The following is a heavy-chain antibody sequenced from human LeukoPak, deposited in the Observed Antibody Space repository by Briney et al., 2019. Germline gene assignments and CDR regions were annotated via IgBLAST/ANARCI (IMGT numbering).Heavy chain of an antibody. Sequence: GGSLRLSCAVSGITLSNYGMSWVRQAPGKGLEWVAGISDSGGSTKYADSVKGRFTISRDNRKNTLYLQMNGLRAEDMAVYFCAKRGVVIRVILVGFHKEAYYFDSWGQGALVTVSS. CDR3: AKRGVVIRVILVGFHKEAYYFDS. CDR1: GITLSNYG. D-gene: IGHD3-10*01. V-gene: IGHV3-23*01. CDR2: ISDSGGST. J-gene: IGHJ4*02.